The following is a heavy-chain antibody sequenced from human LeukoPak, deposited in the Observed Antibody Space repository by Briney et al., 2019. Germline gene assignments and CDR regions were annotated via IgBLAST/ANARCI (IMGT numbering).Heavy chain of an antibody. CDR2: IVVGSGDT. Sequence: SVNVSCKASGFTFPSSAMQWVRLARGQSIEWTGWIVVGSGDTNYAHKFQARVTITRDMSTSTAYMELGMLRSEDTPVYYCAVFQAGATIVYSGPGTLVTVSS. CDR1: GFTFPSSA. CDR3: AVFQAGATIVY. D-gene: IGHD1-26*01. V-gene: IGHV1-58*02. J-gene: IGHJ4*01.